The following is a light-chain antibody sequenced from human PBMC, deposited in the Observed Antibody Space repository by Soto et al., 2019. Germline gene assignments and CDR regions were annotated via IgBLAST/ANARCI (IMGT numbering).Light chain of an antibody. CDR2: DVS. J-gene: IGKJ5*01. V-gene: IGKV3-11*01. CDR1: QSVRTS. Sequence: DIVLTQAPATLSLSPGERATLSCRASQSVRTSLVWYQQKPGQAPRLLMIDVSTRPTGIPARFSGSGSGTAFTLTISGLEPEDSAVYYCHQRYSWPITFGQGTRLEIK. CDR3: HQRYSWPIT.